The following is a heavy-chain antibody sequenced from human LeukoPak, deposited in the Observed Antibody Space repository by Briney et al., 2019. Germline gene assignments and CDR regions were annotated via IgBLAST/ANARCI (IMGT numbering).Heavy chain of an antibody. D-gene: IGHD5-24*01. CDR2: IYYSGST. J-gene: IGHJ3*02. V-gene: IGHV4-59*01. CDR3: ARTPGPGWLQLRSGPGAFDI. Sequence: SETLSLTCTVSGGSISSYYWSWIRQPPGKGLEWIGYIYYSGSTNYNPSLKSRVTISVDTSKNQFSLKLSSVTAADTAVYYCARTPGPGWLQLRSGPGAFDIWGQGTMVTVSS. CDR1: GGSISSYY.